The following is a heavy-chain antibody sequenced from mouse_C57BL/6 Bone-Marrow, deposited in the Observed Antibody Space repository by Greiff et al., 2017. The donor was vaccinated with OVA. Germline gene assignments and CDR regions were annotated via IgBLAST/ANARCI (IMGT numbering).Heavy chain of an antibody. J-gene: IGHJ4*01. Sequence: DVMLVESGGGLVQPGGSLSLSCAASGFTFTDYYMSWVRQPPGKALEWLGFIRNKANGYTTEYSASVKGRFTISRDNSQSILYLQMNALRAEDSATYYCARYLSTVVARDAMDYWGQGTSVTVSS. CDR3: ARYLSTVVARDAMDY. V-gene: IGHV7-3*01. D-gene: IGHD1-1*01. CDR1: GFTFTDYY. CDR2: IRNKANGYTT.